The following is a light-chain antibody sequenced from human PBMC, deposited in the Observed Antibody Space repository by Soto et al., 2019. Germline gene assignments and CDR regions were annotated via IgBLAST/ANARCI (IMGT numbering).Light chain of an antibody. Sequence: QSVLTQPASVSGSAGQSITISCTGTSSDVGGYNYVSWYQQHPGKAPKLMIYDVSNRPSGVSDRFSGSKSGNTASLTISGLQAEDETDYYCSSYTITSTLVFGGGTKVTVL. CDR1: SSDVGGYNY. J-gene: IGLJ2*01. CDR2: DVS. V-gene: IGLV2-14*01. CDR3: SSYTITSTLV.